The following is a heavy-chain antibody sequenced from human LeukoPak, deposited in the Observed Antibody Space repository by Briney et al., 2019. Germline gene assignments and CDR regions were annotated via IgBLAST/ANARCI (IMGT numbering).Heavy chain of an antibody. CDR3: ATRGLSGYYYGMDV. Sequence: PGGSLRLSCVASGFTVSRNYMSWARLAPGKGLEWVSIITSAGSTHYATSVKGRFTISRDNSKNTVYLQINSLRAEETAVYYCATRGLSGYYYGMDVWGQGTTVTVSS. CDR1: GFTVSRNY. CDR2: ITSAGST. V-gene: IGHV3-66*01. D-gene: IGHD3/OR15-3a*01. J-gene: IGHJ6*02.